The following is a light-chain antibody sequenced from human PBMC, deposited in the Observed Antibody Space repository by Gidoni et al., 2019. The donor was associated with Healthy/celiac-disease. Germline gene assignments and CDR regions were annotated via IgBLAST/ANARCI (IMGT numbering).Light chain of an antibody. J-gene: IGKJ2*01. Sequence: EIVLTQSPGTLSLSPGERATLSCRASQSVSSSYLAWYQQKPGQAARLRIYGASSRATGIPDRFSGSGSGTDVTLISSRLEPEDFAVYYCQQYGSSPPYTFGQGTKLEIK. V-gene: IGKV3-20*01. CDR1: QSVSSSY. CDR3: QQYGSSPPYT. CDR2: GAS.